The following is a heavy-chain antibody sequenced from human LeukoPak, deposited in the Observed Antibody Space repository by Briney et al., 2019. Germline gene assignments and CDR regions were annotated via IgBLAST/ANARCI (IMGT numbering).Heavy chain of an antibody. Sequence: GESLKISCKGSGYSFSTYWIGWVRHMPGKGLEWMGIIYPGDSDTRYSPSFQGQVTISADKSISTAYLQWSSLKASDTAMYYCASHRAYSNSWGGFSYWGQGTLVTVSS. CDR2: IYPGDSDT. CDR1: GYSFSTYW. D-gene: IGHD6-6*01. J-gene: IGHJ4*02. V-gene: IGHV5-51*01. CDR3: ASHRAYSNSWGGFSY.